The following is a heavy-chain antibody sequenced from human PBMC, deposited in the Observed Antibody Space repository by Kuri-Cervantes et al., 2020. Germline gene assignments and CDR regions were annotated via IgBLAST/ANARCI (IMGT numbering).Heavy chain of an antibody. D-gene: IGHD6-13*01. CDR3: ARGPPAAAGTLNY. V-gene: IGHV4-61*08. CDR1: GGSISSGGYY. J-gene: IGHJ4*02. Sequence: GSLRLSCTVSGGSISSGGYYWTWIRQPPGKGLEWIGYIYYSGSTNYNPSLKSRVTISVDTSKNQFSLKLSSVTAADTAVYYCARGPPAAAGTLNYWGQGTLVTVSS. CDR2: IYYSGST.